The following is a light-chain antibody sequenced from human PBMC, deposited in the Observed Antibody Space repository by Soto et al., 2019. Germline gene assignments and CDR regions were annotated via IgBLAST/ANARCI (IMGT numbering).Light chain of an antibody. J-gene: IGKJ1*01. V-gene: IGKV1-5*03. CDR3: QQYNSYSRT. Sequence: DIQMTQSPSTLSASVEDKVTNTCRASQSISSWLAWYQQKPGKAPKLLIYKASSLESGVPSRFSGSGSVTEFTLTISILQPDDFATYYCQQYNSYSRTFGQGTKVDIK. CDR2: KAS. CDR1: QSISSW.